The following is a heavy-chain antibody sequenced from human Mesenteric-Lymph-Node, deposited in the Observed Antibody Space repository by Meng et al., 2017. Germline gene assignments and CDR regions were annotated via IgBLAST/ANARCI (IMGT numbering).Heavy chain of an antibody. CDR3: ARVPYCSGGSCYPVDY. J-gene: IGHJ4*02. D-gene: IGHD2-15*01. CDR1: GGSFSGYY. V-gene: IGHV4-34*01. CDR2: INHSGST. Sequence: SETLSLTCTVSGGSFSGYYWSWIRQPPGKGLEWIGEINHSGSTNCNPSLKSRVTISVDTSKNQFSLKLSSVTAADTAVYYCARVPYCSGGSCYPVDYWGQGTRVTCSS.